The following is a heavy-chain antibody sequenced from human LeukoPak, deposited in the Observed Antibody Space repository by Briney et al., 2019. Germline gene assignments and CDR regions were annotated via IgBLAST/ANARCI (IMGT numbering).Heavy chain of an antibody. CDR3: AKANLYCSGGSCYSPH. J-gene: IGHJ4*02. D-gene: IGHD2-15*01. CDR2: ISTSGSST. Sequence: GGTLRLSCAASGFSFSNYGMSWVRQAPGKGLEWVSSISTSGSSTYYVDSVKGRFTISRDNSKNTLYLQMNSLRAEDTAVYYCAKANLYCSGGSCYSPHWGQGTLVTVSS. V-gene: IGHV3-23*01. CDR1: GFSFSNYG.